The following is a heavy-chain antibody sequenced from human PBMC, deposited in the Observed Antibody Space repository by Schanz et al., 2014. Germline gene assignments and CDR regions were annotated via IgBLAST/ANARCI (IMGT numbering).Heavy chain of an antibody. V-gene: IGHV3-53*01. D-gene: IGHD6-13*01. J-gene: IGHJ4*02. Sequence: EVQLVASGGGLVQPGGSLRLSCAASGFAVDNYYMSCVRQAPGRGLEWVSIIFTDGRTYYADSVKGRFTISRDSSKSTLYLQMSSLRAEDTAVYYCAKSQGSSFDSWGQGTLVTVSS. CDR2: IFTDGRT. CDR3: AKSQGSSFDS. CDR1: GFAVDNYY.